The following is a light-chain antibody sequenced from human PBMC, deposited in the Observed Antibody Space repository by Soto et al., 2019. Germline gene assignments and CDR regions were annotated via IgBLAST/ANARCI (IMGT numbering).Light chain of an antibody. Sequence: EIVLTQSPATLSLSPGERATLYCRASQSVDSYLAWYQQRPGRAPRLLIYGAXSRATGIPDRVSGSGSGTEFSLTISSLQPDDFATYYFQQYKSFSLTFGGGTKVDIK. V-gene: IGKV3-11*01. CDR1: QSVDSY. J-gene: IGKJ4*01. CDR2: GAX. CDR3: QQYKSFSLT.